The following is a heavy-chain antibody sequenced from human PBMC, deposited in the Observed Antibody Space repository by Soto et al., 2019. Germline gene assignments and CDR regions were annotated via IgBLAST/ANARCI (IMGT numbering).Heavy chain of an antibody. Sequence: PGESLKISCKVSGYSFTSYWIGWVRQMPGKGLEWMGIIYPGDSDTRYSPSFQGQVTISADKSISTAYLQWSSLKASDTAMYYCARGEISSLYYYYGMDVWGQGTTVTVSS. CDR3: ARGEISSLYYYYGMDV. CDR1: GYSFTSYW. D-gene: IGHD2-15*01. J-gene: IGHJ6*02. CDR2: IYPGDSDT. V-gene: IGHV5-51*01.